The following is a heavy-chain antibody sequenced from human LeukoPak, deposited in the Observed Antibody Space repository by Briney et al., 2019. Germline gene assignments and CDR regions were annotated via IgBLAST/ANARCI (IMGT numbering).Heavy chain of an antibody. D-gene: IGHD1-26*01. J-gene: IGHJ4*02. CDR1: GGSISSSSYY. V-gene: IGHV4-39*07. Sequence: SETLSLTCTVSGGSISSSSYYWGWIRQPPGKGLEWIGSIYYSGSTYYNPSLKSRVTISVDTSKNQPSLTLTSVTAADTAIYYCSRESGAFCPFGYWGQGTLVIVPP. CDR2: IYYSGST. CDR3: SRESGAFCPFGY.